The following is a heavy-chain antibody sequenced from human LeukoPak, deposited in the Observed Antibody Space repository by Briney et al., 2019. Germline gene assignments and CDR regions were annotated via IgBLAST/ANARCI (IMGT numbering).Heavy chain of an antibody. Sequence: GGSPRLSCAASGFTFSSYAMSWDRQAPGKGREWVSAISGSGGSTYYADSVKGRFTISRDNSKNTLYLQMNSLRAEDTAVYFCATLEMATIISEIYFDYWGQGTLVTVSS. CDR2: ISGSGGST. V-gene: IGHV3-23*01. J-gene: IGHJ4*02. D-gene: IGHD5-24*01. CDR1: GFTFSSYA. CDR3: ATLEMATIISEIYFDY.